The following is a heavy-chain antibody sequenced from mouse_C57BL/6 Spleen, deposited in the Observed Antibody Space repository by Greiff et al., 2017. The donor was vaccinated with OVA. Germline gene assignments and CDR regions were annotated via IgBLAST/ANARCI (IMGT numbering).Heavy chain of an antibody. CDR1: GYTFTSYG. CDR3: AQRITTVVATDYAMDY. D-gene: IGHD1-1*01. CDR2: IYPRSGNT. Sequence: QVQLQQSGAELARPGASVKLSCKASGYTFTSYGISWVKQSTGQGLEWIGEIYPRSGNTYYNEKFKGKATMTADKSSSTAYMELRSLTSEDSAVYFCAQRITTVVATDYAMDYWGQGTSVTVSS. J-gene: IGHJ4*01. V-gene: IGHV1-81*01.